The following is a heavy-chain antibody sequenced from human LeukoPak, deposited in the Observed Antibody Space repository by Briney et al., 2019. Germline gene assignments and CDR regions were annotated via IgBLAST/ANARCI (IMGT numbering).Heavy chain of an antibody. V-gene: IGHV4-59*01. CDR1: GGSISSYY. D-gene: IGHD1-14*01. J-gene: IGHJ6*03. CDR3: ARELPGYYYYYMDV. CDR2: IYYSGST. Sequence: NLSLTCTVSGGSISSYYWSWIRQPPGKGLEWIGYIYYSGSTNYNPSLKSRVTISVDTSKNQFSLKLSSVTAADTAVYYCARELPGYYYYYMDVWGKGTTVTVSS.